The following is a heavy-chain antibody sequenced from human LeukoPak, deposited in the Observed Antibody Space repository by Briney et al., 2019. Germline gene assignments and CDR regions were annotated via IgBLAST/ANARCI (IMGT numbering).Heavy chain of an antibody. CDR2: ISYDGSNK. V-gene: IGHV3-30*04. CDR3: ARMSIRYFDWLSTGFDP. D-gene: IGHD3-9*01. CDR1: GFTFSSYA. Sequence: PGRSLRLSCAASGFTFSSYAMHWVRQAPGKGLEWVAVISYDGSNKYYADSVKGRFTISRDNSKNTLYLQMNSLRAEDTAVYYCARMSIRYFDWLSTGFDPWGQGTLVTVSS. J-gene: IGHJ5*02.